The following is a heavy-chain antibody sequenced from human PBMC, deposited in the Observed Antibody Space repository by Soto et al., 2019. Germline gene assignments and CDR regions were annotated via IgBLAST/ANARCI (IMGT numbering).Heavy chain of an antibody. Sequence: WWSLRLSCSASVFTFSSYAMSWFRQAPGKGLEWVSAISGSGGSTYYADSVKGRFTISRDNSKNTLYLQMNSLRAEDTAVYYCAFSMAIQLWLPYFDYWGQGTLVTVSS. J-gene: IGHJ4*02. V-gene: IGHV3-23*01. CDR2: ISGSGGST. D-gene: IGHD5-18*01. CDR1: VFTFSSYA. CDR3: AFSMAIQLWLPYFDY.